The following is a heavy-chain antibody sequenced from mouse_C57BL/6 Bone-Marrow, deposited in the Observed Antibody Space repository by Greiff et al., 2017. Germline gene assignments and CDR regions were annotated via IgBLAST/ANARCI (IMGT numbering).Heavy chain of an antibody. D-gene: IGHD1-1*01. CDR3: AREGLLLRCYWYFDV. CDR2: LDPEDGET. Sequence: EVQLQQSGAELVKPGASVKLSCTASGFNIKDYYMHWVKQRTEQGLAWIGRLDPEDGETKSAPKFQGTAPITADTSSNTAYRQLSSLTSEDTAVYYCAREGLLLRCYWYFDVWGTGTTVTVSS. CDR1: GFNIKDYY. J-gene: IGHJ1*03. V-gene: IGHV14-2*01.